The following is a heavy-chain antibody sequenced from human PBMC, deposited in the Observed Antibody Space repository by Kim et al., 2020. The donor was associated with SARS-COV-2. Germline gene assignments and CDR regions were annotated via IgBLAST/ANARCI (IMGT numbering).Heavy chain of an antibody. CDR3: ARELDSNRWYVWFDP. Sequence: EWMGRISTYNGKINYAQKFQGRVTMTRDQSTSTAYKELRGLRSDDTAVYYCARELDSNRWYVWFDPWGQGTQVTVTS. CDR2: ISTYNGKI. J-gene: IGHJ5*02. V-gene: IGHV1-18*01. D-gene: IGHD6-13*01.